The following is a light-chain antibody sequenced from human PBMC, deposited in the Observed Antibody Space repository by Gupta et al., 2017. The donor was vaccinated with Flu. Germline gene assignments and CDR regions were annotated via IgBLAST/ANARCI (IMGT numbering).Light chain of an antibody. V-gene: IGLV2-11*01. CDR1: SSDVGGYNY. Sequence: QSALTQPRSVSGSTGQSVTISCTGTSSDVGGYNYVSWYQQHPGKAPKLMIYDVSKRPSGVPDRFSGSRSGNTASLTISGLQAEDEADYYCCSYAGSSLVFGGGTKLTVL. J-gene: IGLJ3*02. CDR3: CSYAGSSLV. CDR2: DVS.